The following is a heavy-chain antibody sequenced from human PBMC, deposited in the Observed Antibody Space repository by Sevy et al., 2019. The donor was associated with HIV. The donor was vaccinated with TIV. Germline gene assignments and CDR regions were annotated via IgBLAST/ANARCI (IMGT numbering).Heavy chain of an antibody. Sequence: GGSLRLSCAASGFTFSTYNMNWVRQAPGKGLEWVSSITFSSNYIYYADSVKGRFTISRDNAKNSLYIQMNSLRAEDTAVYYCARSWEQQLHDAFDIWGQGTMVTVS. J-gene: IGHJ3*02. V-gene: IGHV3-21*01. CDR3: ARSWEQQLHDAFDI. D-gene: IGHD6-13*01. CDR2: ITFSSNYI. CDR1: GFTFSTYN.